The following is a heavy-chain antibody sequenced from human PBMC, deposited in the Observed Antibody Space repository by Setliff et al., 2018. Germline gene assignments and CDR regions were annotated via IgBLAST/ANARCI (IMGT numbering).Heavy chain of an antibody. V-gene: IGHV4-59*01. CDR1: GGSISSYS. CDR3: ARGPPGYYYYMNV. J-gene: IGHJ6*01. Sequence: SETLSLTCNVSGGSISSYSWSWIRQAPGKGLEWIGYLYYSGNTNYNPSLKSRVTISGDTSQNYFSLKLTSVTEADTAVYYCARGPPGYYYYMNVRGQGTTVTVSS. CDR2: LYYSGNT.